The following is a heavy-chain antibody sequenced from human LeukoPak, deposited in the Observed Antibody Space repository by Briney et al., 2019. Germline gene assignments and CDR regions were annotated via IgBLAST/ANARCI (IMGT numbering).Heavy chain of an antibody. CDR2: MSADGGST. Sequence: PGGSLRLSCAASGVTFSSYAMSWVREAPGRGLEWVSAMSADGGSTYYADSVKGRSTISRDNSKTTLYLQVNSLRAEDTAVYYCAKDPGYYGSGRYWGYWGQGTLVTVPS. CDR3: AKDPGYYGSGRYWGY. CDR1: GVTFSSYA. D-gene: IGHD3-10*01. J-gene: IGHJ4*02. V-gene: IGHV3-23*01.